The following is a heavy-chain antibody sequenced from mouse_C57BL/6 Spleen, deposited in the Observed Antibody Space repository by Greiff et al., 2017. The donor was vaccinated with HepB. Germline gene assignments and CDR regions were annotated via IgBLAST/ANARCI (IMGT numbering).Heavy chain of an antibody. CDR1: GYSITSGYY. CDR2: ISYDGSN. Sequence: EVKLMESGPGLVKPSQSLSLTCSVPGYSITSGYYWNWIRQFPGNKLEWMGYISYDGSNNYNPSLKNRISITRDTSKNQFFLKLNSVTTEDTATYYCARSTMITTRKYYAMDYWGQGTSVTVSS. D-gene: IGHD2-4*01. CDR3: ARSTMITTRKYYAMDY. J-gene: IGHJ4*01. V-gene: IGHV3-6*01.